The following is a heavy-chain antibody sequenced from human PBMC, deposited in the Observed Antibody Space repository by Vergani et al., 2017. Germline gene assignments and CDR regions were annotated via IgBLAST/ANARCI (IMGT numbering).Heavy chain of an antibody. Sequence: QLQLQESGPGLVKPSETLSLTCTVSGGSISSSSYYWGWIRQPPGKGLEWIGSIYYSGSTYYNPSLKSRVTISVDTSKNQFSLKLRSVPAADTAVYYCAGHGGGRGYSGYDCPIDYWGQGTLVTVSS. CDR3: AGHGGGRGYSGYDCPIDY. CDR2: IYYSGST. V-gene: IGHV4-39*01. D-gene: IGHD5-12*01. CDR1: GGSISSSSYY. J-gene: IGHJ4*02.